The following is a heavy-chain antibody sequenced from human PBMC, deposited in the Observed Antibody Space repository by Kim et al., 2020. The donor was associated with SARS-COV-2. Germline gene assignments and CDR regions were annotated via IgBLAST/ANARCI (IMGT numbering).Heavy chain of an antibody. D-gene: IGHD4-17*01. V-gene: IGHV1-69*01. J-gene: IGHJ4*02. Sequence: AQKFQGGVTMTADESTSTAYMELSSLRSEDTAVYYCAGLRWGRGGDPFDYWGQGTLVTVSS. CDR3: AGLRWGRGGDPFDY.